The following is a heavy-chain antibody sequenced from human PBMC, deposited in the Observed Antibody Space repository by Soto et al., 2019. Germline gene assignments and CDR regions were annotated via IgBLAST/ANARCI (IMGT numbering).Heavy chain of an antibody. D-gene: IGHD1-1*01. J-gene: IGHJ6*02. CDR1: GFTFSSYE. CDR3: AKGYGPAYYYYGMDV. V-gene: IGHV3-48*03. Sequence: PGGSLRLSCAASGFTFSSYEMNWVRQAPGKGLEWVSYISSSGSTIYYADSVKGRFTISRDNSKNSLYLQMNSLRTEDTALYYCAKGYGPAYYYYGMDVWGQGTTVTVSS. CDR2: ISSSGSTI.